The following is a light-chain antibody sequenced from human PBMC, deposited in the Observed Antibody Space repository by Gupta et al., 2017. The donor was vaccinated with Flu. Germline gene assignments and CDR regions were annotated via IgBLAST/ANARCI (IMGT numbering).Light chain of an antibody. V-gene: IGLV2-14*01. Sequence: SITISCTGTGSDVGAYNSVSWNHHHPGKAPKLLIYEVRNRPAGVSNRFSGSRSGNTASLTISGLQTEDEANYYCSSYTSTSTFVFGTGTNVTVL. J-gene: IGLJ1*01. CDR3: SSYTSTSTFV. CDR1: GSDVGAYNS. CDR2: EVR.